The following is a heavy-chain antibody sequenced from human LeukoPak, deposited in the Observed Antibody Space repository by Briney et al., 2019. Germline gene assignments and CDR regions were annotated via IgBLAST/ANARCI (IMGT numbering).Heavy chain of an antibody. CDR3: ARYYRKTGSFDY. CDR1: GGSISSYY. V-gene: IGHV4-59*08. D-gene: IGHD1-1*01. Sequence: SETLSLTCTVSGGSISSYYWSWIRQPPGKGLEWIGYIYYSGSTNYNPSLKSRVTISVDTSKNQFPLKLSSVTAADTAVYYCARYYRKTGSFDYWGQGTLVTVSS. CDR2: IYYSGST. J-gene: IGHJ4*02.